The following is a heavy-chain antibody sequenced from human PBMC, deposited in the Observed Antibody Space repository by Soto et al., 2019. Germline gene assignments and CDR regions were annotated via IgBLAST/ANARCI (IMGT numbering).Heavy chain of an antibody. CDR2: IYYSGST. V-gene: IGHV4-39*01. D-gene: IGHD1-7*01. Sequence: GSLRLSCTVSGGSISSSSYYWGWIRQPPGKGLEWIGSIYYSGSTYYNPSLKSRVTISVDTSKNQFSLKLSSVTAADTAVYYCANAEITGTTSLWDYWGQGTLVTVSS. J-gene: IGHJ4*02. CDR3: ANAEITGTTSLWDY. CDR1: GGSISSSSYY.